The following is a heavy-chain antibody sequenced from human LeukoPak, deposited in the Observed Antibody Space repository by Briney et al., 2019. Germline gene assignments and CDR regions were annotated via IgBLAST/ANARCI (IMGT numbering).Heavy chain of an antibody. J-gene: IGHJ6*03. Sequence: GRSLRLSCAAAGFTCSSYSMNWVRQAPGGGLGWVSSIRSSSSYIYYAASVKGRFTIHRDNDKNSLYLQMNSLRAEDTAVYYCARDYSNYYYYYYMDVWGKGTTVSVSS. D-gene: IGHD4-11*01. V-gene: IGHV3-21*01. CDR1: GFTCSSYS. CDR3: ARDYSNYYYYYYMDV. CDR2: IRSSSSYI.